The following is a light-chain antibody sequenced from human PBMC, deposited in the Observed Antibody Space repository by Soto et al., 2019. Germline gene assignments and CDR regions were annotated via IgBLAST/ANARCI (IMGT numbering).Light chain of an antibody. Sequence: EIVLTQSPGTLSLSPGDRATLSCRASQPVGSAYLAWYRQTLGQAPRPLIYATSSRATGISDRFSGSGSGTEFTLTISRLEPEDFAIYYCHQHGDSPWTFGQGTKVEI. J-gene: IGKJ1*01. V-gene: IGKV3-20*01. CDR2: ATS. CDR3: HQHGDSPWT. CDR1: QPVGSAY.